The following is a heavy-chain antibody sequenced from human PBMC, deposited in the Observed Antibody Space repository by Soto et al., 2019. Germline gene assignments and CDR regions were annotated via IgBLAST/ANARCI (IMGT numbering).Heavy chain of an antibody. CDR1: GFTFSNAW. J-gene: IGHJ4*02. D-gene: IGHD3-22*01. V-gene: IGHV3-15*07. CDR3: TTRLANYYDSSGYYRGY. CDR2: IKSKTDGGTT. Sequence: EVQLVESGGGLVKPGGSLSLSCAASGFTFSNAWMNWVRQAPGKGLEWVGRIKSKTDGGTTDYAAPVKGRFTISRDDSKNTLYLQMNSLKTEDTAVYYCTTRLANYYDSSGYYRGYWGQGTLVTVSS.